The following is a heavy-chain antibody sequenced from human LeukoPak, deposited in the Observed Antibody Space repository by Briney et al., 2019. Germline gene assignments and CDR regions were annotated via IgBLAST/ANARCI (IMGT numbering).Heavy chain of an antibody. J-gene: IGHJ4*02. Sequence: GGSPRLSCAASGFTFSSYSMNWVRQAPGKGLEWVSSISSSSSYIYYADSVKGRFTISRDNAKNSLYLQMNSLRAEDTAVYYCARDMPVASGVDYWGQGTLVTVSS. CDR2: ISSSSSYI. D-gene: IGHD6-19*01. CDR1: GFTFSSYS. V-gene: IGHV3-21*01. CDR3: ARDMPVASGVDY.